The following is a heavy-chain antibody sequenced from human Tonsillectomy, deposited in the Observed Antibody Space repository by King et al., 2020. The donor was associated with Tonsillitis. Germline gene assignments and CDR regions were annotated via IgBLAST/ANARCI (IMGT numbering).Heavy chain of an antibody. CDR2: IYPGDSDT. D-gene: IGHD3-22*01. CDR1: GYSFTSYW. J-gene: IGHJ3*02. V-gene: IGHV5-51*01. CDR3: ARPVGDYDDSSDVGAFDI. Sequence: VQLVESGAEVKKPGESLKISCKGSGYSFTSYWIGWVRQMPGKGLEWMGIIYPGDSDTRYSPSFQGQVTISADKSISTAYLQWSSLKASDSAMYYCARPVGDYDDSSDVGAFDIWGQGTMVTVSS.